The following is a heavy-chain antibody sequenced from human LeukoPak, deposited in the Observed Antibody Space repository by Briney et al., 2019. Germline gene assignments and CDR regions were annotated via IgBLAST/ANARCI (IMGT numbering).Heavy chain of an antibody. V-gene: IGHV4-59*12. CDR2: IYYSGTT. J-gene: IGHJ4*02. D-gene: IGHD3-9*01. Sequence: PSETLSLTCAVSGGSISSYYWSWIRQSPGKGLEWIGYIYYSGTTNYNPSLKSRVTISVDTSKNQFSLKLSSVTAADTAVYYCARRGRSLRYFDRSPSYYFDYWGQGTLVTVSS. CDR1: GGSISSYY. CDR3: ARRGRSLRYFDRSPSYYFDY.